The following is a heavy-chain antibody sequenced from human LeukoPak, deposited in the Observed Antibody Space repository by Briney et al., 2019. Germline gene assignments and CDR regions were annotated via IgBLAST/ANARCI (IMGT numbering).Heavy chain of an antibody. D-gene: IGHD3-22*01. Sequence: GGSLRLSCAASGFTFSDFYMNWIRQAPGKGLEWISFIGKTGSHTHYAESVKGRFTISRDNAKKSVFLQMSSLRDDDTAVYYCARDDRFDGSGHYSAFDVWGRGTMVTVSS. J-gene: IGHJ3*01. CDR1: GFTFSDFY. CDR2: IGKTGSHT. CDR3: ARDDRFDGSGHYSAFDV. V-gene: IGHV3-11*05.